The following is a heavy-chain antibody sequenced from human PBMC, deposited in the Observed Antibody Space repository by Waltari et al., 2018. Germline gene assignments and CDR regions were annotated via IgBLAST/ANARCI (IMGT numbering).Heavy chain of an antibody. CDR3: IRDYGSPY. V-gene: IGHV3-7*03. D-gene: IGHD6-19*01. Sequence: EAQQVESGGDLVQPGGSLRLSCVVSGFTLSNYWMSWVRQAPGKGLEWVAKRNKDGTETYYVDSVRGRFTISKDDAKNSVYLQMNSLKVEDTAVYYCIRDYGSPYWGQGTLVTVSS. CDR1: GFTLSNYW. CDR2: RNKDGTET. J-gene: IGHJ4*02.